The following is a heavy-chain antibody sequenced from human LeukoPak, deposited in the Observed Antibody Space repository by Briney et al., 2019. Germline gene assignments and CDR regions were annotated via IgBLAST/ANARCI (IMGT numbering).Heavy chain of an antibody. V-gene: IGHV1-18*01. Sequence: ASVKVSCKASGYTFTSYGISWVRQAPGQGLEWMGWISAYNGNTNYAQKLQGRATMTTGTSTSTAYMELRSLRSDDTAVYYCAREESDDYVWGSYRYNQGPFDYWGQGTLVTVSS. J-gene: IGHJ4*02. D-gene: IGHD3-16*02. CDR1: GYTFTSYG. CDR2: ISAYNGNT. CDR3: AREESDDYVWGSYRYNQGPFDY.